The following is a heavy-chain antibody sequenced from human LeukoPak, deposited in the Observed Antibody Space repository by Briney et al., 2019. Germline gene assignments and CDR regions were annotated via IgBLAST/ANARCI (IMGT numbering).Heavy chain of an antibody. J-gene: IGHJ4*02. D-gene: IGHD3-22*01. CDR2: IYYSGST. CDR3: ARHAGSYYTYNFDY. CDR1: GGSIRSSSYY. V-gene: IGHV4-39*01. Sequence: SETLSLTCTVSGGSIRSSSYYWGWIRQPPGKGLEWIGSIYYSGSTNYKPSLRSRVTISVDTSKNQFSLKLSSVTAADTAVYYCARHAGSYYTYNFDYWGPGTLVTVSS.